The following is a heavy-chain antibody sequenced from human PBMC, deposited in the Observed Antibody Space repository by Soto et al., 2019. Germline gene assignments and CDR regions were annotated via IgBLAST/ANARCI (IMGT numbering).Heavy chain of an antibody. J-gene: IGHJ4*02. CDR1: GYSINSGYY. CDR2: VYHSGTT. Sequence: TSETLSLTCAVSGYSINSGYYWGWIRQPPGKGLESIGSVYHSGTTYYNPSLKSRVTISLDTSKNQFSLRLSSVTAADTAVYYCSRSLYSSSWYAGYWGQGTLVTVSS. D-gene: IGHD6-13*01. CDR3: SRSLYSSSWYAGY. V-gene: IGHV4-38-2*01.